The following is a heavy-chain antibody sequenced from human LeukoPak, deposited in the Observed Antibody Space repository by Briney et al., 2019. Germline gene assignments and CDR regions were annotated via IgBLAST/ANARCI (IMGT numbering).Heavy chain of an antibody. CDR3: ASQQQLVLFDY. D-gene: IGHD6-13*01. V-gene: IGHV4-34*01. Sequence: SETLSLTCDVSGGPFRAFYWSWIRQPPGKGLEWIGEVNHSGGTNYSPSLKSRVTISLDTSKNQFSLKLSSVTAADTAVYYCASQQQLVLFDYWGQGTLVTVSS. CDR1: GGPFRAFY. J-gene: IGHJ4*02. CDR2: VNHSGGT.